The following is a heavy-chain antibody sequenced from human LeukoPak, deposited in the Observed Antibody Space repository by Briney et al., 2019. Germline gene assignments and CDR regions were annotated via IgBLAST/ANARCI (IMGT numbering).Heavy chain of an antibody. Sequence: PGGSLRLSCAASGFTFSSYSMNWVRQAPGKGLEWVSYISSASGSIYYADSVKGRFTISRDNAKNSLFLQMNSLRAEDTAVYYCARVIAGDSSGYYLDYWGQGTLVTVSS. J-gene: IGHJ4*02. CDR2: ISSASGSI. CDR3: ARVIAGDSSGYYLDY. V-gene: IGHV3-48*04. CDR1: GFTFSSYS. D-gene: IGHD3-22*01.